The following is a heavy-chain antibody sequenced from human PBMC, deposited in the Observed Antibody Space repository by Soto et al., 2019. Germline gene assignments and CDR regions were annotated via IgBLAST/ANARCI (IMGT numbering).Heavy chain of an antibody. V-gene: IGHV1-18*01. J-gene: IGHJ4*02. CDR3: AREPPETPPDY. CDR1: GYTFGDYG. Sequence: ASVKVSCKTSGYTFGDYGISWLRQAPGQGLEWMGWISAKNGNTNFAQKFRGRVSMTTDTSTRTVYMELRSLNPDDTAVYYCAREPPETPPDYWGQGTLVTVSS. CDR2: ISAKNGNT.